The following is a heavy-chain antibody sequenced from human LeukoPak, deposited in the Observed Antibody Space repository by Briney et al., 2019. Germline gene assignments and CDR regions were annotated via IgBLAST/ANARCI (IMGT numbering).Heavy chain of an antibody. CDR2: IYPGDSDT. CDR1: GYSFTSYW. V-gene: IGHV5-51*01. Sequence: GESLKISCKGSGYSFTSYWIGWVRQMPGKGLEWMGIIYPGDSDTRYSPSFQGQVTISADKSISTAHLQWSSLKASDTAMYYCARQGPLGCSGGSCYSDYWGQGTLVTVSS. J-gene: IGHJ4*02. D-gene: IGHD2-15*01. CDR3: ARQGPLGCSGGSCYSDY.